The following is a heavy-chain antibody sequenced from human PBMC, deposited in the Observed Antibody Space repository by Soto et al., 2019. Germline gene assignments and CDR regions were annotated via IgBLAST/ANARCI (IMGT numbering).Heavy chain of an antibody. CDR1: GYSFTSYW. D-gene: IGHD6-13*01. Sequence: GESLKISCKGSGYSFTSYWISWVRQMPGKGLEWMGRIDPSDSYTNYSPSFQGHVTISADRSISTAYLQWSSLKASDTAMYYCARMGIAAAGYYYYYGMDVWGQGNTVTGSS. CDR2: IDPSDSYT. J-gene: IGHJ6*02. CDR3: ARMGIAAAGYYYYYGMDV. V-gene: IGHV5-10-1*01.